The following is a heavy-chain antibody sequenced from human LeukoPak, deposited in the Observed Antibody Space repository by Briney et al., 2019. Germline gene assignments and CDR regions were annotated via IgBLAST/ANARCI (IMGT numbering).Heavy chain of an antibody. CDR2: IYYSGST. CDR3: ARDPISHCSSTSCYAYYGMDV. V-gene: IGHV4-59*06. Sequence: SETLALTWSVSCVSISRYYWTLIRQPPGKGLEWIGYIYYSGSTYYNPSLKSRVTISVDTSKNQFSLKLSSVTAADTAVYYCARDPISHCSSTSCYAYYGMDVWGQGTTVTVSS. J-gene: IGHJ6*02. CDR1: CVSISRYY. D-gene: IGHD2-2*01.